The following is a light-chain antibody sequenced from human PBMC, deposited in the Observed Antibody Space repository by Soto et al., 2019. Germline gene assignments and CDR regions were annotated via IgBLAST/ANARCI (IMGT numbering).Light chain of an antibody. CDR2: EVN. Sequence: QSALAQPSSVSGSPGQSITISCTETSTDVGGYNYVSWYQHHPGKGPKLIIYEVNNRPSGVSDRFSGSKSGNKASLTISNLEAEDESDYYCGSYTSTDTPVVFGNGTKVTVL. J-gene: IGLJ1*01. V-gene: IGLV2-14*01. CDR3: GSYTSTDTPVV. CDR1: STDVGGYNY.